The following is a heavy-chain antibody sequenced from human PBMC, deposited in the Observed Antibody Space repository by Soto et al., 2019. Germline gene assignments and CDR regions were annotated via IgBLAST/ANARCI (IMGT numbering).Heavy chain of an antibody. CDR3: ATDLLSGYDLLSFDY. CDR2: FDPEDGET. J-gene: IGHJ4*02. CDR1: GYTLTELS. Sequence: ASVKVSCKVSGYTLTELSMHWVRQASGKGLEWMGGFDPEDGETIYAQKFQGRVTMTEDTSTDTAYMELSSLRSEDTAVYYCATDLLSGYDLLSFDYWGQGTLVTVSS. V-gene: IGHV1-24*01. D-gene: IGHD5-12*01.